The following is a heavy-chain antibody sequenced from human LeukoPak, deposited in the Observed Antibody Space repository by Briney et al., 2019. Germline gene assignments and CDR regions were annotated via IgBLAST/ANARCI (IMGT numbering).Heavy chain of an antibody. D-gene: IGHD6-19*01. CDR2: ISGSGGST. CDR1: GFTFDDYA. Sequence: GGSLRLSCAASGFTFDDYAMSWVRQAPGKGLEWVSAISGSGGSTYYTDSVKGRFTISRDNSKNTLYLQMNSLRAEDTAVYYCAKDSTAVRGWRSGAYYYYGMDVWGQGTTVTVSS. CDR3: AKDSTAVRGWRSGAYYYYGMDV. J-gene: IGHJ6*02. V-gene: IGHV3-23*01.